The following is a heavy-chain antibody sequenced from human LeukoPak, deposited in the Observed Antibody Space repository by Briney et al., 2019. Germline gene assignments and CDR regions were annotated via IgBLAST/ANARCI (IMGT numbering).Heavy chain of an antibody. CDR1: GFTFSSYG. CDR3: AKDPIPWQELPHWFDP. V-gene: IGHV3-30*18. J-gene: IGHJ5*02. CDR2: ISYDGSNK. Sequence: GGSLRLSCAASGFTFSSYGMHWVRQAPGKGLEWVAVISYDGSNKYYADSVKGRFTISRDNSKNTLYLQMNSLRAEDTAVYYCAKDPIPWQELPHWFDPWGQGTLVTVSS. D-gene: IGHD1-7*01.